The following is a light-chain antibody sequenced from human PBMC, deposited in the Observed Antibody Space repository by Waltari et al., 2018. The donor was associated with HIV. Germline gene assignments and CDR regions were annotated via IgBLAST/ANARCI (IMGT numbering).Light chain of an antibody. CDR1: SSDVGSYNY. CDR2: EVS. J-gene: IGLJ3*02. CDR3: SSYTSSSTRV. V-gene: IGLV2-14*01. Sequence: QSALTQPASVSGSPGQSITISCTGTSSDVGSYNYVSWYQQHPGKAPKLMIYEVSKRPSGVSNRFSGSKSGNTASLTISGLQAEDEADYYCSSYTSSSTRVFGGGTNLTVL.